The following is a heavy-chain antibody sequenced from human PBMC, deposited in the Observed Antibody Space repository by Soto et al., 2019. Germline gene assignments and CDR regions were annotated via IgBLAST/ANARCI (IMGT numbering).Heavy chain of an antibody. J-gene: IGHJ4*02. CDR3: ARGREYPDY. V-gene: IGHV4-34*01. CDR1: GGSFSGYY. D-gene: IGHD2-2*01. Sequence: SKTLSLTCAVYGGSFSGYYWSWIRQPPGKGLEWIGEINHSGSTNYNPSLKSRVTISVDTSKNQFSLKLSSVTAADTAVYYCARGREYPDYWGQGTLVTVSS. CDR2: INHSGST.